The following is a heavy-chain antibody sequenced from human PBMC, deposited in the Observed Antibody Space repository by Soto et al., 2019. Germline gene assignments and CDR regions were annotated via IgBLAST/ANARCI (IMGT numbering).Heavy chain of an antibody. Sequence: GGSLRLSCAASGFTFSSYDMSWVRQAPGKGLECVSGISGSGGSTYYADSVKDRFTISRDNSKNTLYLQMNSLRAEDTAVYYCAKTTTLDRAFDIWGQGTMVTVSS. CDR3: AKTTTLDRAFDI. D-gene: IGHD4-17*01. CDR1: GFTFSSYD. V-gene: IGHV3-23*01. J-gene: IGHJ3*02. CDR2: ISGSGGST.